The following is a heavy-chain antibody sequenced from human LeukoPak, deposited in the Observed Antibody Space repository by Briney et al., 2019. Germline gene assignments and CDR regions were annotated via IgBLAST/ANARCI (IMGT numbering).Heavy chain of an antibody. CDR1: RYTFISYY. J-gene: IGHJ4*02. CDR2: INPRGGST. D-gene: IGHD4-17*01. Sequence: GASVKVSCKASRYTFISYYMQWVRQAPGQGLEWMGRINPRGGSTSYAQKFQGRVTMTRDTSTATVYMELSSLRSEDTAVYYCARVFDSTVTDDYWGQGTLVTVSS. CDR3: ARVFDSTVTDDY. V-gene: IGHV1-46*01.